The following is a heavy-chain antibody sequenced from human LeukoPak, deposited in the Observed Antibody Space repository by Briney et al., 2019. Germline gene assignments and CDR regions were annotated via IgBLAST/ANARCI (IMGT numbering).Heavy chain of an antibody. CDR3: ARGSMYYDILTGRMGWFDP. D-gene: IGHD3-9*01. CDR2: IYHSGST. V-gene: IGHV4-59*12. J-gene: IGHJ5*02. Sequence: SETLSLACALSGDSFSSGYWNWIRQPPGKGLEWIGYIYHSGSTYYNPSLKSRVTISVDRSKNQFSLKLSSVTAADTAVYYCARGSMYYDILTGRMGWFDPWGQGTLVTVSS. CDR1: GDSFSSGY.